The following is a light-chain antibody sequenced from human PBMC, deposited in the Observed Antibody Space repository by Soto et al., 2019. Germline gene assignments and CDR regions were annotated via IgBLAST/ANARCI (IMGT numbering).Light chain of an antibody. Sequence: QSVLTQSPSASASLGASVKLTCTLSSGHSSYTIAWHQQQPEKGPRYLMTLNNDGSHSKGDGIPDRFSGSSSGAERYLSISSLQSEDEADYYCQTWGTGIEVFGGGTKLTVL. V-gene: IGLV4-69*01. CDR1: SGHSSYT. J-gene: IGLJ3*02. CDR2: LNNDGSH. CDR3: QTWGTGIEV.